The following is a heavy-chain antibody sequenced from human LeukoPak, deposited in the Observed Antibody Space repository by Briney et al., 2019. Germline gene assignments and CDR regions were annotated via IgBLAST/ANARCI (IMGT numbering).Heavy chain of an antibody. V-gene: IGHV3-74*01. CDR2: IKSDGSST. D-gene: IGHD4-17*01. Sequence: GGSLRLSCAASGLTFSNYAMSWVRQAPGKGLVWVSRIKSDGSSTSYADSVKGRFTISRDNVKNTLYLQMNSLRGEDTAVYYCAGDSDYGGYSRFDYWGQGTLVTVSS. CDR1: GLTFSNYA. J-gene: IGHJ4*02. CDR3: AGDSDYGGYSRFDY.